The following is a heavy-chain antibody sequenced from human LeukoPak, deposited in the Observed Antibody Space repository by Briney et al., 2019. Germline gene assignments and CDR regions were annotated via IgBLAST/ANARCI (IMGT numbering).Heavy chain of an antibody. J-gene: IGHJ6*03. D-gene: IGHD6-13*01. CDR3: AREAKLATYYYYYYMDV. CDR1: GFTFDDYG. V-gene: IGHV3-20*04. Sequence: GGSLRLSCAASGFTFDDYGMSWVRQAPGKGLEWVSGINWNGGSTGYADSVKGRFTISRDNAKNSLYLQMNSLRAEDTAVYYCAREAKLATYYYYYYMDVWGKGTTVTVSS. CDR2: INWNGGST.